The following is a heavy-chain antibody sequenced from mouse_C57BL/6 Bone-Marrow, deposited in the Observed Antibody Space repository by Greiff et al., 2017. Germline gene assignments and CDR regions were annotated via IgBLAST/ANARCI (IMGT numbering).Heavy chain of an antibody. CDR2: IGSGGSYT. Sequence: EVKLVESGGDLVKPGGSLKLSCAASGFTFSSYGMSWVRQTPDKRLEWVATIGSGGSYTYYPDSVKGRFTISRDNAKNTLYLQMSSLKSEDTAMYYCARHGGDLYFDYWGQGTTLTVSS. CDR1: GFTFSSYG. V-gene: IGHV5-6*01. D-gene: IGHD2-13*01. CDR3: ARHGGDLYFDY. J-gene: IGHJ2*01.